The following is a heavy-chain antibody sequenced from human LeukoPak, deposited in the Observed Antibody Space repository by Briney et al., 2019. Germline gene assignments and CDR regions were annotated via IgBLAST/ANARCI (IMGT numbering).Heavy chain of an antibody. CDR1: GFTFSSYA. V-gene: IGHV3-30*04. Sequence: GRSLRLSCAASGFTFSSYAMHWVRQAPGKGLEWVAVISYDGSNKYYADSVKGRFTISRDNSKNTLYLQMNSLRAEDTAVYCCAGGSGSYYGSHFDYWGQGTLVTVSS. CDR3: AGGSGSYYGSHFDY. CDR2: ISYDGSNK. D-gene: IGHD3-10*01. J-gene: IGHJ4*02.